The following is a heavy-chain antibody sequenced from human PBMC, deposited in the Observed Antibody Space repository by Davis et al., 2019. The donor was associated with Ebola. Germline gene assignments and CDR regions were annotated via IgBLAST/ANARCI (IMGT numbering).Heavy chain of an antibody. D-gene: IGHD5-12*01. V-gene: IGHV3-7*01. J-gene: IGHJ6*03. Sequence: GESLKISCAASGFTFSSYWMCWVRQAPGKGLEWVANIKQDGSEKYYVDSVKGRFTISRDNAKNSLYLQMNSLRAEDTAVCYCAKDREWLESLYYYYYMDVWGKGTTVTVSS. CDR1: GFTFSSYW. CDR2: IKQDGSEK. CDR3: AKDREWLESLYYYYYMDV.